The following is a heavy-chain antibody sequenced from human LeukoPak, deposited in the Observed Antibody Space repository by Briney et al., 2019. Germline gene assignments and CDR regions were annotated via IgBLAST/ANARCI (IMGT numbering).Heavy chain of an antibody. CDR2: ISGSDSST. V-gene: IGHV3-23*01. D-gene: IGHD3-10*01. J-gene: IGHJ5*02. CDR1: GFTFSTYA. Sequence: PGGSLRLSCAASGFTFSTYAMSWVRQAPGKGLEWVSSISGSDSSTYYAHSVKGRFSISRDNAKNSLYLQMNSLRAEDTAVYYCARARGVPSWFDPWGQGTLVTVSS. CDR3: ARARGVPSWFDP.